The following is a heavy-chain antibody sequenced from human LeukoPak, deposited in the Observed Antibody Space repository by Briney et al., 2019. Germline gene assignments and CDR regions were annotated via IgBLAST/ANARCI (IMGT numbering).Heavy chain of an antibody. V-gene: IGHV1-8*01. D-gene: IGHD6-13*01. J-gene: IGHJ5*02. CDR3: ARGIAAAGTCWFDP. CDR1: GYTFTSYD. Sequence: GASVEVSCKASGYTFTSYDINWVRQATGQGLEWMGWMNPNSGNTGYAQKFQGRVTMTRNTSISTAYMELSSLRSEDTAVYYCARGIAAAGTCWFDPWGQGTLVTVSS. CDR2: MNPNSGNT.